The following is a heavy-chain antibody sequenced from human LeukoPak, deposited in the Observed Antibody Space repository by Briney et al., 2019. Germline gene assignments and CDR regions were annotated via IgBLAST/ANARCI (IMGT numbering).Heavy chain of an antibody. CDR2: IRYDGSNK. J-gene: IGHJ4*02. Sequence: GGSLRLSCAASGFTFSSYGMHWVRQAPGKGLEWVAFIRYDGSNKYYADSVKGRFTISRDNSKNTLYLQMNSLRAEDTAVYYCAKEGSWSAAIDYWGQGTLVTVSS. D-gene: IGHD6-13*01. CDR3: AKEGSWSAAIDY. CDR1: GFTFSSYG. V-gene: IGHV3-30*02.